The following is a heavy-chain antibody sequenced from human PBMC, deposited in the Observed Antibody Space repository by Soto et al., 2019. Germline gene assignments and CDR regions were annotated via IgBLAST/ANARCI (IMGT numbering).Heavy chain of an antibody. J-gene: IGHJ3*02. Sequence: GASVKVSCKASGYTFTGYYMHWVRQAPGQGLEWMGWINPNSGGTNYAQKFQGWVTMTRDTSISTAYMELSRLRSDDTAVYYCARERVSALWYYYDGSGSADAFDIRGQGTIVTVSS. CDR1: GYTFTGYY. D-gene: IGHD3-22*01. CDR3: ARERVSALWYYYDGSGSADAFDI. V-gene: IGHV1-2*04. CDR2: INPNSGGT.